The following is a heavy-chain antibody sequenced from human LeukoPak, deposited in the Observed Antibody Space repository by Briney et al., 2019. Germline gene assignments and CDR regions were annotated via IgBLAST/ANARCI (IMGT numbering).Heavy chain of an antibody. J-gene: IGHJ5*02. D-gene: IGHD6-13*01. CDR2: ISAANGNT. CDR3: ATDSTGSSWYRDWFDP. CDR1: GYTFTGYY. Sequence: APVKVSCKASGYTFTGYYMHWVRQAPGQGPEWMGWISAANGNTHYAPKFQDRVTLTTDRSTNTVYLGLSSLRSEDTAVYYCATDSTGSSWYRDWFDPWGQGTLVTVSS. V-gene: IGHV1-18*04.